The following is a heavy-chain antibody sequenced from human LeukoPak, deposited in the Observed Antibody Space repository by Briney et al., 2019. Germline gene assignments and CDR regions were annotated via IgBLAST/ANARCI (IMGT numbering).Heavy chain of an antibody. Sequence: GRSLRLSCAASGFTFDDYAMHWVRQAPGKGLEGVSGISWNSGSIGYADFMKGRFTISRDNAKNSLYLQMNSLRAEDTALYYCAKDIDGVVSAFDIWGQGTMVTVSS. D-gene: IGHD4-23*01. CDR2: ISWNSGSI. CDR3: AKDIDGVVSAFDI. CDR1: GFTFDDYA. J-gene: IGHJ3*02. V-gene: IGHV3-9*01.